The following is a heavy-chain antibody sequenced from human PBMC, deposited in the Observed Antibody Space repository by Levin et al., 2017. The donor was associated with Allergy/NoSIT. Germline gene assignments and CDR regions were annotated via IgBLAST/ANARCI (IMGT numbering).Heavy chain of an antibody. Sequence: ASVKVSCKASGYTFTDFYMHWVRQAPGQGLEWMGRIIPKTGNTIYAQNFQGWVTVSRDTSISTAYVELTRLTSDDSAVYYCATGGAQYYDYWGQGTLVTVSS. J-gene: IGHJ4*02. V-gene: IGHV1-2*04. CDR1: GYTFTDFY. D-gene: IGHD2-21*01. CDR3: ATGGAQYYDY. CDR2: IIPKTGNT.